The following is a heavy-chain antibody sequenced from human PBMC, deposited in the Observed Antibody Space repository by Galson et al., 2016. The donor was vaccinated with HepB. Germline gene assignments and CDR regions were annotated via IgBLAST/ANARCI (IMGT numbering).Heavy chain of an antibody. V-gene: IGHV4-34*01. CDR1: NESFSGYY. Sequence: SETLSLTCAVYNESFSGYYWTWIRQPPGKGLEWIGEINYSGSAHYMPSLESRVTISVDRSNNQFSLTLKSATAADAAIYYCARGRPPKDTAPMGVAYWGQGILVTVSS. D-gene: IGHD5-24*01. CDR2: INYSGSA. J-gene: IGHJ4*02. CDR3: ARGRPPKDTAPMGVAY.